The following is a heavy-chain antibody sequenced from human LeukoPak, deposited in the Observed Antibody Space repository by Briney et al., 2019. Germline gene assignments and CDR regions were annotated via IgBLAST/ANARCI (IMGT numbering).Heavy chain of an antibody. V-gene: IGHV1-18*01. J-gene: IGHJ4*02. CDR3: VRVRGVIPDY. CDR2: ISAYNGNT. CDR1: GYTFTSYG. Sequence: GASVKVSCKASGYTFTSYGISWVRQAPGQGLEWMGWISAYNGNTIYAQKLQGRVTMTTDTSTSTAYMELRCLRSDDTAVYYCVRVRGVIPDYWGQGTLVTVSS. D-gene: IGHD3-10*01.